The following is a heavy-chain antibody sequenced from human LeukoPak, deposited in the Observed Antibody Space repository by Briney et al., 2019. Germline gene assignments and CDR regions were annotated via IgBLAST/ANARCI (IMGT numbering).Heavy chain of an antibody. V-gene: IGHV3-11*01. CDR2: ISNSGNTI. CDR3: ARGHFGLDV. J-gene: IGHJ6*02. CDR1: GFTFSDWF. Sequence: GGSLRLSCAASGFTFSDWFVSWIRQAPGTGLEWVSYISNSGNTIYYADSVKGRFTISRDNAKKTVNLQMNSLRAEDTAIYYCARGHFGLDVWGLGTTVTVSS.